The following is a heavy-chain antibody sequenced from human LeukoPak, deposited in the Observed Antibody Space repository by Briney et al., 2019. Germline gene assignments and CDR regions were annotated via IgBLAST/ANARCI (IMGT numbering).Heavy chain of an antibody. D-gene: IGHD6-19*01. CDR2: IYTSGST. V-gene: IGHV4-61*02. Sequence: PSQTLSLTCTVPGGSISSGSYYWSWIRQPAGKGLEWIGRIYTSGSTNYNPSLKSRVTISVDTSKNQFSLKLSSVTAADTAVYYCARDSVAVAGNDYWGQGTLVTVSS. CDR3: ARDSVAVAGNDY. CDR1: GGSISSGSYY. J-gene: IGHJ4*02.